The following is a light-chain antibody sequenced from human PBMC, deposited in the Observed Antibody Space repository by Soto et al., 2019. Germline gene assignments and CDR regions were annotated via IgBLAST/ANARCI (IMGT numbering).Light chain of an antibody. CDR3: LLSYSGARLYV. CDR2: DTS. V-gene: IGLV7-46*01. J-gene: IGLJ1*01. Sequence: QAVVXQEPSLTVSPGGTVTLTCGSSTGAVTSGHYPYWFQQKPGQAPRTLIYDTSNKHSWTPARFSGSLLGGKAALTLSGAQPEDEAEYYCLLSYSGARLYVFGTGTKVTVL. CDR1: TGAVTSGHY.